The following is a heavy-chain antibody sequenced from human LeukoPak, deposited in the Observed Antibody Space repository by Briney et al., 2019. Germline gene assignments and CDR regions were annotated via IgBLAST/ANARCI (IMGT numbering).Heavy chain of an antibody. CDR3: ARDRRDSSSSYFDY. V-gene: IGHV1-18*01. D-gene: IGHD6-13*01. Sequence: GASVKVSCKASGYTFTSYGISWVRQAPGQGLEWMGWISTYNASTNYAQKLQGRVTMTTDTSTSTAYMELRSLRSDDTAVYYCARDRRDSSSSYFDYWGQGTLVTVSS. CDR1: GYTFTSYG. J-gene: IGHJ4*02. CDR2: ISTYNAST.